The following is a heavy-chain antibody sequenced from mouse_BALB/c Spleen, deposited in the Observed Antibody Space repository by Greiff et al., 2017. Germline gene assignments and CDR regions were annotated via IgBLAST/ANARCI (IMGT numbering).Heavy chain of an antibody. CDR1: GFTFSSYT. V-gene: IGHV5-12-2*01. CDR3: ARHDYGNYPYAMDY. CDR2: ISNGGGST. D-gene: IGHD2-1*01. Sequence: EVKLMESGGGLVQPGGSLKLSCAASGFTFSSYTMSWVRQTPEKRLEWVAYISNGGGSTYYPDTVKGRFTISRDNAKNTLYLQMSSLKSEDTAMYYCARHDYGNYPYAMDYWGQGTSVTVSS. J-gene: IGHJ4*01.